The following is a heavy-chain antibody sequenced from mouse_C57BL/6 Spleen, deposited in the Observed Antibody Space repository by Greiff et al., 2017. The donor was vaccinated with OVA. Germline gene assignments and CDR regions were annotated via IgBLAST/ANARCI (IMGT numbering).Heavy chain of an antibody. Sequence: QVQLPQSGPELVKPGASVKISCKASGYALSSSWMNWVKQGPGKGLEWIGRIYPGDGDTNYNGKFTGKATLTADKSSSTAYMQLSSLTSEDSAVYFCAREGEYGYDGWGQWTLVTVSA. J-gene: IGHJ3*01. CDR3: AREGEYGYDG. D-gene: IGHD2-2*01. V-gene: IGHV1-82*01. CDR2: IYPGDGDT. CDR1: GYALSSSW.